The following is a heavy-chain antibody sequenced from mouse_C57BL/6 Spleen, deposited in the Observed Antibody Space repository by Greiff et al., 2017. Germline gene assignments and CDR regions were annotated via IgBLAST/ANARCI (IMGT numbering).Heavy chain of an antibody. J-gene: IGHJ3*01. D-gene: IGHD2-2*01. V-gene: IGHV1-61*01. CDR3: ARRGGYAVGFAY. CDR1: GYTFTSYW. Sequence: QVQLQQPGAELVRPGSSVKLSCKASGYTFTSYWMDWVKQRPGQGLEWIGNIYPSDSETHYNQKFKDKATLTVDKSSGTAYMQLSSLTSEDSAVYYCARRGGYAVGFAYWGQGTLVTVSA. CDR2: IYPSDSET.